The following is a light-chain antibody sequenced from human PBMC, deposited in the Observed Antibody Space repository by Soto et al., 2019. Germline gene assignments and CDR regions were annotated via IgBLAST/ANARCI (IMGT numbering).Light chain of an antibody. Sequence: QSVLTQSPSASASLGASVRLTCTLSSGHTNYAIAWLQQQPEKGPRYLMKLNSDGSHTKGDGIPDRFSGSRSGAERYLTISSLQSEDEADYYCQTWGPSIVVFGGGTKLTVL. CDR3: QTWGPSIVV. J-gene: IGLJ2*01. CDR2: LNSDGSH. CDR1: SGHTNYA. V-gene: IGLV4-69*01.